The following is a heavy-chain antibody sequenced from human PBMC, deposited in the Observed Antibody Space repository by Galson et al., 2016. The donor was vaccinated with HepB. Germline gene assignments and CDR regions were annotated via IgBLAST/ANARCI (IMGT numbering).Heavy chain of an antibody. CDR1: GFTFSSYW. D-gene: IGHD4-17*01. CDR2: INRDGSER. V-gene: IGHV3-7*01. CDR3: ARVIHTVTMPPYFYGLDV. Sequence: SLRLSCAASGFTFSSYWMSWVRQAPGKGLEWVANINRDGSERNYVDSVKGRFTISRDNSKNTLYVQMNSLRPEDTAVYYCARVIHTVTMPPYFYGLDVWGKGTTVTVSS. J-gene: IGHJ6*04.